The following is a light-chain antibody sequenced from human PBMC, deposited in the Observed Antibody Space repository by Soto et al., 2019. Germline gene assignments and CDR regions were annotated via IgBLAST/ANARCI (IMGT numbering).Light chain of an antibody. V-gene: IGKV1-5*01. CDR2: HAS. CDR3: QRYRTYS. Sequence: DTKLTQAPSTLPASLGDRVNITCRCSQRISNWLAWYPQKPGTAPKLGIYHASALESGVQARFSGRGSGTEITLNISSLKPDDFATCYCQRYRTYSFGQGNKVDIK. CDR1: QRISNW. J-gene: IGKJ1*01.